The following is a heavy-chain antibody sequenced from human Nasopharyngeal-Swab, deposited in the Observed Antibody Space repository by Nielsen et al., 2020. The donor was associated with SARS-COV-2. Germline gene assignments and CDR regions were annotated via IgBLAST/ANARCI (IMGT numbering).Heavy chain of an antibody. J-gene: IGHJ4*02. CDR3: HLSSGYDGYINY. Sequence: GGSLRLSCKASGFSVTSHGMHWVRQAPGKGLEWVAVIWYDGTNKFYADSVKGRFTIFRDNSKNTLYLQMNSLRAEDTAMYYCHLSSGYDGYINYWGQGTLVTVSS. V-gene: IGHV3-33*01. D-gene: IGHD3-22*01. CDR1: GFSVTSHG. CDR2: IWYDGTNK.